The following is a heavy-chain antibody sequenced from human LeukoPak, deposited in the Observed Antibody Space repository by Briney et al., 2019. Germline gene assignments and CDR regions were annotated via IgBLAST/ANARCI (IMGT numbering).Heavy chain of an antibody. V-gene: IGHV1-8*01. CDR3: ARAPRGYSYGYRRNYYYYYMDV. Sequence: ASVKVSCKASGYTFTSYDINWVRQATGQGLEWMGWMNPNSGNTGYAQKFQGRVTMTRNTSISTAYMELSSLRSEDTAVYYCARAPRGYSYGYRRNYYYYYMDVWGKGTTVTISS. J-gene: IGHJ6*03. D-gene: IGHD5-18*01. CDR2: MNPNSGNT. CDR1: GYTFTSYD.